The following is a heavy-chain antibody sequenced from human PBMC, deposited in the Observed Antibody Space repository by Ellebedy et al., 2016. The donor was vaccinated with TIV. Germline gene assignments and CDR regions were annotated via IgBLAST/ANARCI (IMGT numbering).Heavy chain of an antibody. CDR2: VYHSGST. CDR3: ARDGAGRWDY. Sequence: MPSETLSLTCSVSGSSISSGNYCGWTRQPPGRGLAWIGSVYHSGSTYFSSSLKSRVTMSVDTSKNQFSLRLSSVTAADTAVYYCARDGAGRWDYWGPGTLVTVSS. D-gene: IGHD4-23*01. CDR1: GSSISSGNY. V-gene: IGHV4-38-2*02. J-gene: IGHJ4*02.